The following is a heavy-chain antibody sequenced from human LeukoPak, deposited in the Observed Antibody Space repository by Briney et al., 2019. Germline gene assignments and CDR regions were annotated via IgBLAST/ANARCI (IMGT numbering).Heavy chain of an antibody. V-gene: IGHV3-21*01. Sequence: GGSLRLSCAASGFIFSTYSMNWVRQAPGKGLEWVSSISSSSTYIYYADSLKGRFTIPRDNAKKSLYLQMNSLRVEDTAAYYCARAGFGELLVAAFDIWGQGTMVTVSS. CDR1: GFIFSTYS. CDR2: ISSSSTYI. D-gene: IGHD1-26*01. J-gene: IGHJ3*02. CDR3: ARAGFGELLVAAFDI.